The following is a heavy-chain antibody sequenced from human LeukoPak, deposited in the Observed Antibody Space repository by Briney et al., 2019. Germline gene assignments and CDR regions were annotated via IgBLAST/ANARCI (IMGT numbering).Heavy chain of an antibody. D-gene: IGHD6-13*01. V-gene: IGHV3-30*04. CDR3: ARDLAAAGAGGMDV. Sequence: GGSLRLSCAASGFTFSSYAMHWVRQAPGKGLEWVAVISYDGSNKYYADSVKGRFTISRDNSKNTLYLQMNSLRAEDTAVYYCARDLAAAGAGGMDVWGQGATVTVSS. J-gene: IGHJ6*02. CDR2: ISYDGSNK. CDR1: GFTFSSYA.